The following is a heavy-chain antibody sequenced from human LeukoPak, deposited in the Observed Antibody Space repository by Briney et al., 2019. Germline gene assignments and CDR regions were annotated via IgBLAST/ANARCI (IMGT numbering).Heavy chain of an antibody. CDR2: INPDGSEK. D-gene: IGHD6-13*01. Sequence: PGGSLRLSCAASGFNFRNYWMSWVRQAPGKGLEWVANINPDGSEKYYVDSVKGRFTISRDNAKNSLCLQMDSLRAEDTAVYYCARAGTAGSVDYWGQGTLVTVSS. J-gene: IGHJ4*02. CDR3: ARAGTAGSVDY. CDR1: GFNFRNYW. V-gene: IGHV3-7*01.